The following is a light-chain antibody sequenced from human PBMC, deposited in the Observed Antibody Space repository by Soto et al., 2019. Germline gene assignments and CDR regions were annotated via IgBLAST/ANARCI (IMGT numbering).Light chain of an antibody. Sequence: DIVMTQSPATLSVSPADRATLSSTASQSVSTNLACYQQKPGHAPMLLMFRTSSRATGFPARFSGSGSWTEFNLTISSLQSEDFVVYYCQQYNDWPRATFGGGTKVDIK. J-gene: IGKJ4*01. CDR3: QQYNDWPRAT. CDR2: RTS. V-gene: IGKV3-15*01. CDR1: QSVSTN.